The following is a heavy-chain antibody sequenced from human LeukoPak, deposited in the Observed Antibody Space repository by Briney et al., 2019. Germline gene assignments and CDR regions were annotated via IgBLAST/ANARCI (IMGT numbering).Heavy chain of an antibody. V-gene: IGHV4-59*01. CDR1: GGSISSYY. CDR2: IYYSGST. J-gene: IGHJ5*02. CDR3: ARRGIQLESWFDP. Sequence: SETLSLTCTVSGGSISSYYWSWIRQPPGKGLEWIGYIYYSGSTNYNPSLKSRVTISVDTSKNQFSLKLSSVTAADTAVYYCARRGIQLESWFDPWGQGTLVTVSS. D-gene: IGHD5-18*01.